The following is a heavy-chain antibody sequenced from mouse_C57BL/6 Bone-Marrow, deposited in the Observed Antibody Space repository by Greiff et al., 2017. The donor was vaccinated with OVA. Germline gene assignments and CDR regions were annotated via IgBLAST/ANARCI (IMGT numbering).Heavy chain of an antibody. J-gene: IGHJ3*01. Sequence: EVQLQQSGPELVKPGASVKISCKASGYSFTDYNMNWVKQSNGKSLEWIGVINPNYGTTSYNQKFKGKATLTVDQSSSTAYMQLNSLTSEDSAVYYCTIYYYGSSYLFAYWGQGTLVTVSA. D-gene: IGHD1-1*01. CDR1: GYSFTDYN. CDR2: INPNYGTT. CDR3: TIYYYGSSYLFAY. V-gene: IGHV1-39*01.